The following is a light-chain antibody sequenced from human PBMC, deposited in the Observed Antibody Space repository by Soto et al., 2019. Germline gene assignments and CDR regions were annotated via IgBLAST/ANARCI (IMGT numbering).Light chain of an antibody. CDR2: GAS. Sequence: ILLTPSPGTLSLSPGDRATLTCRASQSVSSTYLAWYQQRPGQAPGLLLYGASNRASGIPARFSGSGSGTDFTLTISSLEPEDSAVYYCQQYTQWPITFGQGTRLEI. V-gene: IGKV3-20*01. CDR1: QSVSSTY. J-gene: IGKJ5*01. CDR3: QQYTQWPIT.